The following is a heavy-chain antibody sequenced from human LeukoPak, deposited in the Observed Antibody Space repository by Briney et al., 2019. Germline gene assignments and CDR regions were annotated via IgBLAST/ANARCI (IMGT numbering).Heavy chain of an antibody. V-gene: IGHV1-18*01. Sequence: ASVKVSCKASGYTFTSYGISWVRQAPGQGLEWMGWISAYNGNTNYAQKLQGRVTMTTDTSTSTAYMELRSLRSDDTAVYYCAREGLLRLGVLSLDYWGQGTLVTVSS. CDR2: ISAYNGNT. J-gene: IGHJ4*02. D-gene: IGHD3-16*02. CDR3: AREGLLRLGVLSLDY. CDR1: GYTFTSYG.